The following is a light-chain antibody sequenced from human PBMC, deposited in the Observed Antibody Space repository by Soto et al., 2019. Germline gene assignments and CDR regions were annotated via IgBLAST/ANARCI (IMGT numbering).Light chain of an antibody. CDR3: QQYNDWPIT. Sequence: MTQWPPTVXVSXSQWATLSXXASQSVGRNLAWYQQKPGQAPRLLISGASTRATDIPARFSGSGSGTEFTLTISSLQSEDFAVYFCQQYNDWPITFDQGTRLEIK. CDR2: GAS. V-gene: IGKV3-15*01. J-gene: IGKJ5*01. CDR1: QSVGRN.